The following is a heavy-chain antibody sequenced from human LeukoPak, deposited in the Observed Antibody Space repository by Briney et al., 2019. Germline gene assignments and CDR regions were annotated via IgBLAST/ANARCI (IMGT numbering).Heavy chain of an antibody. V-gene: IGHV3-15*01. Sequence: PGGSLRLSRAASDFTFDSAWMSWVRQAPGKGLEWVGRIKSNTAGGTTEYAAPVKARFTISRDDSKNTLYLQMNSLKPEDTAVYYCTTDLMDVWGQGTTVTVSS. CDR2: IKSNTAGGTT. CDR3: TTDLMDV. J-gene: IGHJ6*02. CDR1: DFTFDSAW.